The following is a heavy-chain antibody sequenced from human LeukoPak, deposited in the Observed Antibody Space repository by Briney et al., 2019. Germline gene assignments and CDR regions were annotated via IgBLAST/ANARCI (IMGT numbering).Heavy chain of an antibody. D-gene: IGHD4-17*01. V-gene: IGHV4-59*12. CDR1: GGSISSYY. CDR2: IYYSGST. J-gene: IGHJ5*02. Sequence: PSETLSLTCTVSGGSISSYYWSWIRQPPGKGLEWIGYIYYSGSTNYNPSLKSRVTVSVDTSKNQFSLKLSSVTAADTAVYYCARDLTTPPYNWFDLWGQGTLVTVSS. CDR3: ARDLTTPPYNWFDL.